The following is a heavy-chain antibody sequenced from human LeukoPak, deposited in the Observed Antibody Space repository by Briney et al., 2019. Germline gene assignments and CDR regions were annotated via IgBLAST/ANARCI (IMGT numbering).Heavy chain of an antibody. CDR2: ISYDGSNK. J-gene: IGHJ4*02. Sequence: GGSLRLSCAASGFTSSSYAMHWVRQAPGKGLEWVAVISYDGSNKYYADSVKGRFTISRDNSKNTLYLQMNSLRAEDTAVYYCAKDGAPLRYCSGGSCYSGDYWGQGTLVTVSS. CDR3: AKDGAPLRYCSGGSCYSGDY. CDR1: GFTSSSYA. V-gene: IGHV3-30*04. D-gene: IGHD2-15*01.